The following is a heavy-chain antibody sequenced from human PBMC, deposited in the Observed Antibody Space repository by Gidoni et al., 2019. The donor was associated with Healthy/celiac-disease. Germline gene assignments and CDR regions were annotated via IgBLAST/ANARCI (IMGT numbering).Heavy chain of an antibody. V-gene: IGHV3-21*01. CDR3: ARGWAYSSSKRYYFDY. CDR2: ISSSSSYI. J-gene: IGHJ4*02. Sequence: LEWVSSISSSSSYIYYADSVKGRFTISRDNAKNSLYLQMNSLRAEDTAVYYCARGWAYSSSKRYYFDYWGQGTLVTVSS. D-gene: IGHD6-13*01.